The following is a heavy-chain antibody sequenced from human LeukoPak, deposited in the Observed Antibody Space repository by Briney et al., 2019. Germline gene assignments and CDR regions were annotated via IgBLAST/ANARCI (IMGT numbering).Heavy chain of an antibody. D-gene: IGHD2-15*01. CDR3: ARGRGYCSGGSCYMIDY. V-gene: IGHV4-30-4*07. Sequence: PSQTLSLTCAVSGGSISSGGYSWSWIRQPPGKGLEWIRYIYRSGITYYNPSLKSRLTISLDTSKNQFSLKLSSVTAADTAVYYCARGRGYCSGGSCYMIDYWGQGTLVTVSS. CDR2: IYRSGIT. J-gene: IGHJ4*02. CDR1: GGSISSGGYS.